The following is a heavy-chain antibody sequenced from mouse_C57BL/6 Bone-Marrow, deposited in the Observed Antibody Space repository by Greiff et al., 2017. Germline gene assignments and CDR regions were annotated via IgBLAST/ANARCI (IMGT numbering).Heavy chain of an antibody. D-gene: IGHD2-1*01. Sequence: VQLQQSGAELVKPGASVTMSCTASGYTFTTYPIEWMKQNHGKSLEWIGNFHPYNDDTKYNEKFKGKATLTVEKSSSTVYLELSRLTSDDSAVYYCARGGNYGGYYIDYWGQGTTLTVSS. V-gene: IGHV1-47*01. CDR3: ARGGNYGGYYIDY. J-gene: IGHJ2*01. CDR2: FHPYNDDT. CDR1: GYTFTTYP.